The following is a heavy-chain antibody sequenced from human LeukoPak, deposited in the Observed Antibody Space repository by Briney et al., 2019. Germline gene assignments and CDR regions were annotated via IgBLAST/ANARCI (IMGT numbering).Heavy chain of an antibody. D-gene: IGHD6-13*01. V-gene: IGHV4-59*01. Sequence: SETLSLTCTVSGGSISGYYWSWIRQPPGQGLECIGHIYFSGSTNYNPSLKSRVTISVDTSKDQFSLRLSSVTAADTAVYYCARVTAAGGGFDYWGQGTLVTVSS. CDR3: ARVTAAGGGFDY. CDR1: GGSISGYY. J-gene: IGHJ4*02. CDR2: IYFSGST.